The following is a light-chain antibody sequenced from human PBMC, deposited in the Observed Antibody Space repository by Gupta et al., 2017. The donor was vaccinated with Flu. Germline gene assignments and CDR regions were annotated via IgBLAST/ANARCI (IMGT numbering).Light chain of an antibody. V-gene: IGLV2-11*03. Sequence: STNIGTYNFVSWYQQPPGEAPRLLLYDVTKRPSGVPGRFSGSKSGNTASLTISVLQTEDEADFYCCSYAGTKNWVFGGGTKLTVL. J-gene: IGLJ3*02. CDR1: STNIGTYNF. CDR3: CSYAGTKNWV. CDR2: DVT.